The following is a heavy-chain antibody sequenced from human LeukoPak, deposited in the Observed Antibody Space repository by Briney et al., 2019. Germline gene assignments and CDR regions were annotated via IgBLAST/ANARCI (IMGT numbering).Heavy chain of an antibody. D-gene: IGHD3-9*01. Sequence: SETLSLTCTVSGGSISSGSYYWSWIRQPAGKGLEWIGRMYTSGSTNYNPSLKSRVTISVDTSKNQFSLKLSSVTAADTGVYYCATTEYDTLTNFPYFDYWGQGALVTVSS. CDR2: MYTSGST. CDR3: ATTEYDTLTNFPYFDY. V-gene: IGHV4-61*02. CDR1: GGSISSGSYY. J-gene: IGHJ4*02.